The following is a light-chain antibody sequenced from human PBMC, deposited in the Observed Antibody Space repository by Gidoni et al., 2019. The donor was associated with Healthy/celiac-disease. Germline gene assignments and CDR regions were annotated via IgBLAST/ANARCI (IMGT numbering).Light chain of an antibody. Sequence: EIVLTQSPGTLSLSPGERATLSCRASQSVNSSYLTWYQQKPGQAPRLLIYGASSRATGIPDRFSGSGSGTDFTLTISRLEPEDFAVYYCQQYGSSSYTFGQXTKLEIK. CDR2: GAS. J-gene: IGKJ2*01. V-gene: IGKV3-20*01. CDR1: QSVNSSY. CDR3: QQYGSSSYT.